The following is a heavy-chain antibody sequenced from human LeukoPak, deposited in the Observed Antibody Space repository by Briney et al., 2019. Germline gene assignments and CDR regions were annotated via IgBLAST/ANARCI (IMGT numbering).Heavy chain of an antibody. V-gene: IGHV7-4-1*02. D-gene: IGHD3-10*01. CDR1: GYTFTSYA. CDR2: INTNTGNP. Sequence: ASVKVSCKASGYTFTSYAMNWVRQAPGQGLEWMGWINTNTGNPTYAQGFTGRFVFSLDTSVSTAYLQISSLKAEDTAVYYCARGSYYYGSGSYCNVVSYPLDPWGQGTLVTVSS. J-gene: IGHJ5*02. CDR3: ARGSYYYGSGSYCNVVSYPLDP.